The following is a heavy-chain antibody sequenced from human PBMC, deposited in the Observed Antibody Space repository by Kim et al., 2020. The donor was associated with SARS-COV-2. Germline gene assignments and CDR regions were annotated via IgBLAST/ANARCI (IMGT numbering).Heavy chain of an antibody. V-gene: IGHV1-8*03. CDR3: ARVELQFDYYGMDV. D-gene: IGHD1-7*01. J-gene: IGHJ6*02. Sequence: QGRVTITENTSISTAYMELSSLRSEDTAVYYCARVELQFDYYGMDVWGQGTTVTVSS.